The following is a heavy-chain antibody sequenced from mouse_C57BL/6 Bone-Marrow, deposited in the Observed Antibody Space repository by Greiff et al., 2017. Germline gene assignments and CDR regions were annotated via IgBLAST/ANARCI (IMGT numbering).Heavy chain of an antibody. J-gene: IGHJ4*01. V-gene: IGHV5-6*02. CDR1: GFTFSSYG. CDR2: ISSGGSYT. Sequence: DVKLVESGGDLVKPGGSLKLSCAASGFTFSSYGMSWVRQTPDKRLEWVATISSGGSYTYYPDSVKGRFTISSDNAKNTLYLQMSSLKSEDTAMYYCARQSEAMDYWGQGTSVTVSS. CDR3: ARQSEAMDY.